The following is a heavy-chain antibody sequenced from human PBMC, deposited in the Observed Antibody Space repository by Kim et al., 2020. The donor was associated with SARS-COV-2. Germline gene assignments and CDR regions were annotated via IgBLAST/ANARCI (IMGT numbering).Heavy chain of an antibody. J-gene: IGHJ6*02. V-gene: IGHV5-10-1*01. Sequence: YPNYSPSFRGHVTISVDRSTKTAYLQWSSLRASDTAMYYCARGGSWFGLDVWGQGTTVTVSS. CDR2: YP. D-gene: IGHD6-13*01. CDR3: ARGGSWFGLDV.